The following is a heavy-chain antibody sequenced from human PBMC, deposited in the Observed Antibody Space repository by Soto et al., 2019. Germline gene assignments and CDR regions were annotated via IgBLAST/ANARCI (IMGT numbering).Heavy chain of an antibody. CDR3: ARELRSGCFDP. CDR1: GFTVSSNY. V-gene: IGHV3-53*01. J-gene: IGHJ5*02. Sequence: GGSLRLSCAASGFTVSSNYMSWVRQAPGKGLEWVSVIYSGGSTYYADSVKGRFTISRDNSKNTLYLQMNSLRVEDTAVYYCARELRSGCFDPWGQGTLVTVSS. CDR2: IYSGGST. D-gene: IGHD4-17*01.